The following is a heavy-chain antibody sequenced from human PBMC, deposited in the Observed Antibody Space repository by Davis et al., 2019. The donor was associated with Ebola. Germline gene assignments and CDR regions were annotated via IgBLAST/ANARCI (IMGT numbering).Heavy chain of an antibody. CDR1: GFTFNSYG. V-gene: IGHV3-33*08. J-gene: IGHJ4*02. CDR3: ARGGGGYSSGWYSDY. Sequence: GESLKISCAASGFTFNSYGMHWVRQAPGKGLEWVAVIWYDGSNKYYADSVKGRFTISRDNSKNTLYLQMNSLRAEDTAVYYCARGGGGYSSGWYSDYWGQGTLVTVSS. D-gene: IGHD6-19*01. CDR2: IWYDGSNK.